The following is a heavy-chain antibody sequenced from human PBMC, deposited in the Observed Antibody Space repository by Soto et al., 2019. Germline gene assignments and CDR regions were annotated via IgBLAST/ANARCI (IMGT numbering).Heavy chain of an antibody. CDR2: IIPIFHTT. CDR1: GGTFSRNA. J-gene: IGHJ6*02. CDR3: ARGETYLGV. D-gene: IGHD3-16*01. Sequence: SVKVSCKSSGGTFSRNAMSWVRQAPGQGLEWMGGIIPIFHTTYYAQKFQGRVTISADESTGTAYMDLRSLRYEDTAVYYCARGETYLGVWGQGTTVTVYS. V-gene: IGHV1-69*13.